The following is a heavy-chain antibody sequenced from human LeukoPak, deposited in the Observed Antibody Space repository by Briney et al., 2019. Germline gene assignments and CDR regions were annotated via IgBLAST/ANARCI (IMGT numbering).Heavy chain of an antibody. D-gene: IGHD1-26*01. J-gene: IGHJ5*02. CDR1: GGTFSSYA. CDR3: AREYSGSWWFDP. Sequence: GASVKVSCKASGGTFSSYAINWVRHAPGQGLEWMGRIIPILGIANYAQKFQGRVTITADKSTSTAYMELSSLRSEDTAVYYCAREYSGSWWFDPWGQGTLVTVSS. CDR2: IIPILGIA. V-gene: IGHV1-69*04.